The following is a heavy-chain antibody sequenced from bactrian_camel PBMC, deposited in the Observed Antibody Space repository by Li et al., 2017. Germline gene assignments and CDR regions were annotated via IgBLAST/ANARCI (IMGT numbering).Heavy chain of an antibody. Sequence: VQLVESGGGSVRPGGSLRLSCVTSGFTESGNYVAWIRQAPGKGREGVASIYTGTDRTYYADSVKGRFTISEDIDKNTIYLQMNNVKPEDTAMYYCAADFIPLARGPAKIPRSWGQGTQVTVS. V-gene: IGHV3S1*01. J-gene: IGHJ6*01. CDR1: GFTESGNY. CDR3: AADFIPLARGPAKIPRS. CDR2: IYTGTDRT. D-gene: IGHD7*01.